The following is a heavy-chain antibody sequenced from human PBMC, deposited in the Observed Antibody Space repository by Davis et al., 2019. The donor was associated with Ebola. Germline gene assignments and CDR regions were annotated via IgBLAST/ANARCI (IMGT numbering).Heavy chain of an antibody. V-gene: IGHV4-59*01. J-gene: IGHJ4*02. Sequence: PSETLSLTCTVSGGSISSYYWSWIRQPPWKGLEWIGYIYDSGSTNHNPSLKSRVTISVDTSTNQFSLKLSSVTDADEDVYYCARGVTVAATHFDYRGQGTLVTVSS. CDR3: ARGVTVAATHFDY. D-gene: IGHD2-15*01. CDR1: GGSISSYY. CDR2: IYDSGST.